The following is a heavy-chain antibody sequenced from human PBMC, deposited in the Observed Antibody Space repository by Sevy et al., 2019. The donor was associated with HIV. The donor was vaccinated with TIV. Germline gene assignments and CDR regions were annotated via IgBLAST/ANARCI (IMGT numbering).Heavy chain of an antibody. Sequence: SETLSLTCVVSGGSFTGYYWNWVRQSPGKGLEWIGYIYDSGHTNYNPSLKSRVTISVDTSKNQFSLKLNSVTAADTAVYYCAREKGTVTILSAFDIWGQGTRVTVSS. CDR3: AREKGTVTILSAFDI. V-gene: IGHV4-59*01. CDR1: GGSFTGYY. CDR2: IYDSGHT. D-gene: IGHD4-17*01. J-gene: IGHJ3*02.